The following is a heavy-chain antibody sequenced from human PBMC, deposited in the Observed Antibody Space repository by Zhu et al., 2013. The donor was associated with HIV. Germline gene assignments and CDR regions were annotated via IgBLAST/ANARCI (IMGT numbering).Heavy chain of an antibody. Sequence: QVQLVQSGAEVKKPGASVKVSCKASGYTFTSYYMHWVRQAPGQGLEWMGIINPSGGSTSYAQKFQGRVTMTRDTSTSTVYMELSSLRSEDTAVYYCARDVYDTVLNYYYYYGMDVWGQGTTVTVSS. V-gene: IGHV1-46*01. CDR3: ARDVYDTVLNYYYYYGMDV. CDR2: INPSGGST. J-gene: IGHJ6*02. D-gene: IGHD2-8*02. CDR1: GYTFTSYY.